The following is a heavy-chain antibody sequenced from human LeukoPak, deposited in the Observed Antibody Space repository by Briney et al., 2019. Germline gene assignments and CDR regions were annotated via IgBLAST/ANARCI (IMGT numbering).Heavy chain of an antibody. CDR3: ARDVYYDFWSGSHAFDI. D-gene: IGHD3-3*01. CDR2: TYYKSKWYN. V-gene: IGHV6-1*01. Sequence: SQTLSLTCAISGDYVSSHSAAWNWIRQSPSRGLEWLGRTYYKSKWYNDYAVSVKSRITINPDTSKNQFSLQLNSVTPEDTAVYYCARDVYYDFWSGSHAFDIWGQGTMVTVSS. J-gene: IGHJ3*02. CDR1: GDYVSSHSAA.